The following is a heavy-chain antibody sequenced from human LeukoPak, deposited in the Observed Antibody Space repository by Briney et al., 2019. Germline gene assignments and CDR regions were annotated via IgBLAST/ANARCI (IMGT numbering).Heavy chain of an antibody. CDR1: GFTLSDYH. CDR2: ITTISHYI. D-gene: IGHD3-10*02. J-gene: IGHJ5*02. V-gene: IGHV3-21*01. CDR3: ARSGCPGTYHQLRYNWFDP. Sequence: PGGSLRLSCAASGFTLSDYHMNWVRQAPGKGLEWLSSITTISHYIYYAGAVRGRFTISRDNAKNSLYLQMNSLRGEDTAVYYCARSGCPGTYHQLRYNWFDPWGQETLVTVSS.